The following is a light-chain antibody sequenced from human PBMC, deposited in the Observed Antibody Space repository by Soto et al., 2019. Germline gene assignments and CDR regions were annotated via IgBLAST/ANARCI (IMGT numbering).Light chain of an antibody. Sequence: QSSKMQPASLSGSRGQSITISCSGTISDIGAYDYVSWFQQHPGKAPKVMISEVNSRPSGVSNRFSGSKCGNTAYLTISGLQVEDEAEYFCLSFKTTSTHVFGTGTKVTVL. CDR2: EVN. CDR1: ISDIGAYDY. CDR3: LSFKTTSTHV. J-gene: IGLJ1*01. V-gene: IGLV2-14*01.